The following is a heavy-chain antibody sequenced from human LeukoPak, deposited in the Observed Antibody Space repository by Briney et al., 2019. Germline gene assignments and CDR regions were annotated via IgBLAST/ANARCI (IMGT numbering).Heavy chain of an antibody. V-gene: IGHV3-30*03. CDR3: ARDWTPSLLAKTGDYFDY. Sequence: GGSLRLSCAASGFTFRSYGMHWVRQAPGKGLEWVAVISYDGSNKYYADSVKGRFIISRDNSKNSLYLQMNSLRAEDTAVYYCARDWTPSLLAKTGDYFDYWGQGTLVTVSS. CDR1: GFTFRSYG. CDR2: ISYDGSNK. D-gene: IGHD3-10*01. J-gene: IGHJ4*02.